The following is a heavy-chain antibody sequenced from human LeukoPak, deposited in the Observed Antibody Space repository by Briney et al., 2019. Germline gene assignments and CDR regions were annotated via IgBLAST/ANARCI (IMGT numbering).Heavy chain of an antibody. Sequence: SVKVSCKASGGTFSSYAISWVRQAPGQGLEWMGGIIPIFGTANYAQKFQGRVTITADESTSTAYMELRSLRSDDTAVYYCARAPSTYGGNLLDYWGQGTLVTVSS. D-gene: IGHD4-23*01. CDR1: GGTFSSYA. CDR2: IIPIFGTA. CDR3: ARAPSTYGGNLLDY. V-gene: IGHV1-69*01. J-gene: IGHJ4*02.